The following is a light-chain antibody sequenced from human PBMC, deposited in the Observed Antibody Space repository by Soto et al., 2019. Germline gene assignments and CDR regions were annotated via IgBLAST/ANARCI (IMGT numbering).Light chain of an antibody. CDR1: QTVNNNY. CDR2: AAS. Sequence: EIVLTQSPGTLSLSPGERATLSCRASQTVNNNYLTWYQQTPGQAPRLLIYAASSRATGIPDKFSGSGSGTAVTLTISRLEPDDFGLYYCQQYDNSRLTFGRGTKVDIK. V-gene: IGKV3-20*01. CDR3: QQYDNSRLT. J-gene: IGKJ3*01.